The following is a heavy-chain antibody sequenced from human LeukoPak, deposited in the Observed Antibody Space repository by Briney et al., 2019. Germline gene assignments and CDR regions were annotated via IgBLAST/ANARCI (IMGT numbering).Heavy chain of an antibody. Sequence: PSETLSLTCSVSDDSITMYYWTWIRQPPGKGLEWIGYVDHTGSTNFNPSLNGRVSISRDTTKNLFSLRLRSVTAADTAVYYCARDQGGDSWFDPWGQGTLVTVSS. D-gene: IGHD4-17*01. CDR1: DDSITMYY. V-gene: IGHV4-59*01. J-gene: IGHJ5*02. CDR2: VDHTGST. CDR3: ARDQGGDSWFDP.